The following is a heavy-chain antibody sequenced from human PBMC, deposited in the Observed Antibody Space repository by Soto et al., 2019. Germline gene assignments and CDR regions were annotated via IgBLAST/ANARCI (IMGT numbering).Heavy chain of an antibody. CDR3: ASERRYYDSSGSANWFDP. Sequence: SVKVSCKASGGTFSSYTISWVRQAPGQGLEWMGRIIPILGIANYAQKFQGRVTITADKSTSTAYMELSSLRSEDTAVYYCASERRYYDSSGSANWFDPWGQGTLVTVSS. CDR2: IIPILGIA. J-gene: IGHJ5*02. V-gene: IGHV1-69*02. CDR1: GGTFSSYT. D-gene: IGHD3-22*01.